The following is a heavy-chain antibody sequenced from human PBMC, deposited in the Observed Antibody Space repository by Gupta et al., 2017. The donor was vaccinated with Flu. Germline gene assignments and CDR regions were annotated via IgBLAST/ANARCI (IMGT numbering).Heavy chain of an antibody. Sequence: EVPLVESGGGLVQPGGSLRLSCAASGFNFGSYWMHWVRQVPGKGLVWVSRINSDGSVTNYADSVKGRFIISRDNAKNTLYLQMNSLTAEDTAVYYCGRDRVAYGRPDYYYGLDVWGQGTTVTVSS. J-gene: IGHJ6*02. CDR1: GFNFGSYW. V-gene: IGHV3-74*01. D-gene: IGHD3-10*01. CDR2: INSDGSVT. CDR3: GRDRVAYGRPDYYYGLDV.